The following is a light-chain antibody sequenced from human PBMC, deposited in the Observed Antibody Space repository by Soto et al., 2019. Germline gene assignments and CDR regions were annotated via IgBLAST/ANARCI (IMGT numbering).Light chain of an antibody. CDR3: QQYNNYNADGLT. J-gene: IGKJ4*01. V-gene: IGKV1-5*01. CDR1: QTIITS. Sequence: DIQLTQSPSALSASIGDRVSITCRASQTIITSLAWYQQKPGKAPKLLIYDASVLQTGVPARFSCYASGTEFTLTITSVQPDDVATYYCQQYNNYNADGLTFGGGTKVGIK. CDR2: DAS.